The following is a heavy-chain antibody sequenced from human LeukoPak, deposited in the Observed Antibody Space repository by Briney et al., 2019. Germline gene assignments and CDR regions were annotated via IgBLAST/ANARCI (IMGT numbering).Heavy chain of an antibody. CDR3: ASGITYYDILTGYYFDY. CDR2: ISSSSSYI. Sequence: GGSLRLSCAASGFTFSSYSMNWVRQAPGKGLEWVSSISSSSSYIYYADSVKGRFTISRDNAKNSLYLQMNSLRAEDTAVYYCASGITYYDILTGYYFDYWGQGTLVTVSS. J-gene: IGHJ4*02. V-gene: IGHV3-21*01. CDR1: GFTFSSYS. D-gene: IGHD3-9*01.